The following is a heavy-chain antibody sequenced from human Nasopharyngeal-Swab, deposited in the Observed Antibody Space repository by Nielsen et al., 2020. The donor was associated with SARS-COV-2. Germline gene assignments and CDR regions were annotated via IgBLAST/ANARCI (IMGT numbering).Heavy chain of an antibody. CDR3: VRRLLEYCGGDCHSAAFEL. CDR2: IYPGDSQT. D-gene: IGHD2-21*02. Sequence: TVSCKTSGYTFTKTWIGWVRQMPGKGPEWMGIIYPGDSQTKYSPSFRGQVTISVDRSISTAYLQWRSLKASDTAVYYCVRRLLEYCGGDCHSAAFELWGRGTLVTVS. J-gene: IGHJ3*01. CDR1: GYTFTKTW. V-gene: IGHV5-51*01.